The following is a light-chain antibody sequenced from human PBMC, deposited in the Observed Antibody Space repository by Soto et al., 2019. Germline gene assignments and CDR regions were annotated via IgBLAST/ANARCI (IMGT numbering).Light chain of an antibody. CDR1: QSVSSY. CDR2: DAS. V-gene: IGKV3-11*01. Sequence: ELVLTQSPATLSLSPGERATLSCRASQSVSSYLAWYQQKPGQAPRLLIYDASNRATGIPARFSGSGSGTDFTLTISSLEPEDFAVYYCQQRSNWHRTFGQGTKV. CDR3: QQRSNWHRT. J-gene: IGKJ1*01.